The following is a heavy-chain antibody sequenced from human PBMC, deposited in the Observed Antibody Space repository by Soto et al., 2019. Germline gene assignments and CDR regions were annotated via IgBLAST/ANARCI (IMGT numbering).Heavy chain of an antibody. CDR1: GGSVSSGSYY. CDR3: ARSLYNYGHHPFDY. Sequence: SETLSLTCTVSGGSVSSGSYYWTWIRQPPGKGLEWLGYIYYSGTTNYNPPLKSRITISVDTSKNQFSLKLSSATAADTAVYYCARSLYNYGHHPFDYWGQGTLVTVSS. D-gene: IGHD5-18*01. V-gene: IGHV4-61*01. CDR2: IYYSGTT. J-gene: IGHJ4*02.